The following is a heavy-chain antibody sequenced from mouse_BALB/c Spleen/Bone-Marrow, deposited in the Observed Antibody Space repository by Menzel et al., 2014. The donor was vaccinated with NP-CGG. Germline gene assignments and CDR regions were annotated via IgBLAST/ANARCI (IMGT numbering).Heavy chain of an antibody. D-gene: IGHD2-1*01. CDR2: IRNKANGYTT. J-gene: IGHJ2*01. CDR3: ARDYSYYFDY. CDR1: GFTFTDHY. Sequence: EVHLVESGGGLVQPGGFLRLSCAPSGFTFTDHYVSWVRPPPGKALKWLGFIRNKANGYTTEYSASVKGRFTISRDNSQSIVYLQMNTLRAEDSATYYCARDYSYYFDYWGQGTTLTVSS. V-gene: IGHV7-3*02.